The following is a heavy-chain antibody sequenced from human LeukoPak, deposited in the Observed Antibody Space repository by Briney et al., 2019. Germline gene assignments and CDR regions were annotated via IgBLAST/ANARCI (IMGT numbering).Heavy chain of an antibody. J-gene: IGHJ3*02. Sequence: PSEALSLTCTVSGGSVSSYYWSWIRQPRGKGLEWIGYIYYSGSTNYNPSLKSRVTISVDTSKNQFSLKLSSVTAADTAVYYCARVPISDFRSGYGHAFDIWGQGTMVTVSS. CDR1: GGSVSSYY. D-gene: IGHD3-3*01. V-gene: IGHV4-59*02. CDR3: ARVPISDFRSGYGHAFDI. CDR2: IYYSGST.